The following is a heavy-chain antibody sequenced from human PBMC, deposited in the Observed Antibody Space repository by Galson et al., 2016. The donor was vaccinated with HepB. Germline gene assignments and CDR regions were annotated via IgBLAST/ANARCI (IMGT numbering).Heavy chain of an antibody. CDR2: IKQDGSEK. J-gene: IGHJ4*02. V-gene: IGHV3-7*02. Sequence: SLRLSCAASGFTFSNNWMTWVRQAPGKGLEWVANIKQDGSEKYYVDSVKGRFTISRDNAKNSLYLQMNSLRADDTAVYYCAKRHEYCPPVGCSVDYWGQGTLVSVSS. CDR1: GFTFSNNW. CDR3: AKRHEYCPPVGCSVDY. D-gene: IGHD2/OR15-2a*01.